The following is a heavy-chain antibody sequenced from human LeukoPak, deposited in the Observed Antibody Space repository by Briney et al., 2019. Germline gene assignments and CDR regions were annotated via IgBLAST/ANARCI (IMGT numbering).Heavy chain of an antibody. CDR1: GYSISSGYY. J-gene: IGHJ6*03. V-gene: IGHV4-38-2*02. CDR2: IYHSGST. CDR3: ARGVSIRTVVTPGYYYYMDV. Sequence: PSETLSLTCTVSGYSISSGYYWGWLRQPPGRGLEWIGTIYHSGSTNYNPSLKSRVTISVDTSKNQFSLKLSSVTAADTAVYYCARGVSIRTVVTPGYYYYMDVWGKGTTVTISS. D-gene: IGHD4-23*01.